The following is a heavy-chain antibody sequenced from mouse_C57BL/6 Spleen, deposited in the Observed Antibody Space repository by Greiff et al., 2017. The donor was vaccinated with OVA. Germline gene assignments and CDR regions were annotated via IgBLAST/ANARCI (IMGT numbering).Heavy chain of an antibody. CDR1: GFTFSDYY. J-gene: IGHJ4*01. Sequence: EVQLVESEGGLVQPGSSMKLSCTASGFTFSDYYMAWVRQVPEKGLEWVANINYDGSSTYYLDSLKSRFIISRDNAKNILYLQMSSLKSEDTATYYCARVGGLGRRYAMDYWGQGTSVTVSS. D-gene: IGHD4-1*01. CDR2: INYDGSST. CDR3: ARVGGLGRRYAMDY. V-gene: IGHV5-16*01.